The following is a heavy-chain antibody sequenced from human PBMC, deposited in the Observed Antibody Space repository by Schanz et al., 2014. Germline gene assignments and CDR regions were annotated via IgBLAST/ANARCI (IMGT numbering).Heavy chain of an antibody. CDR1: GITFSSHS. CDR2: IGNGGVTI. CDR3: LAPDYGMDV. V-gene: IGHV3-48*04. J-gene: IGHJ6*02. Sequence: MQLVESGGGLVQPGGSLRLSCAASGITFSSHSFNWVRQAPGRGLEWVSYIGNGGVTIYYADSVKGRFTISRDNSKNSLYLQMNSLRAEDTAVYYCLAPDYGMDVWGQGTTVTVSS.